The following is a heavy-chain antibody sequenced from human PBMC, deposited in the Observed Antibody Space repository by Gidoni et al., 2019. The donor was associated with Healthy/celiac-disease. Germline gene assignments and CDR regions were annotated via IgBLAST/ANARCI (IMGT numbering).Heavy chain of an antibody. CDR1: GATISSSSYY. D-gene: IGHD6-13*01. CDR3: ARRGWSSWYRSFDP. CDR2: IYYSGST. Sequence: QLQLPESGQGLVKPSATLSLTCTVSGATISSSSYYWGWIRQPPGKGLEWIGSIYYSGSTYYNPSLKSRVTISVDTSKNQFSLKLSSVTAADTAVYYCARRGWSSWYRSFDPWGQGTLVTVSS. V-gene: IGHV4-39*01. J-gene: IGHJ5*02.